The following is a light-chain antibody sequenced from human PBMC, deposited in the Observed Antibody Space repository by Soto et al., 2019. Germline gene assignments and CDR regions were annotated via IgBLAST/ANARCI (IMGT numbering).Light chain of an antibody. CDR2: EDN. J-gene: IGLJ2*01. CDR1: NGSIASNY. CDR3: QSYDSSSVV. V-gene: IGLV6-57*04. Sequence: NFMLTQPHSVSESPGKTVTISCTRSNGSIASNYVQWYQQRPGSAPTTVIYEDNQRPSGVPDRFSGSIDSSSNSASLTISGLKTEDEADYYCQSYDSSSVVFGGGTKADRP.